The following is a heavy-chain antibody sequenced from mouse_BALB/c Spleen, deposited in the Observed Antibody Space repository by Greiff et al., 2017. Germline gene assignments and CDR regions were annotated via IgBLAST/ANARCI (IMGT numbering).Heavy chain of an antibody. J-gene: IGHJ4*01. CDR3: ARDMGRTMDY. CDR1: GFTFSSYG. CDR2: INSNGGST. V-gene: IGHV5-6-3*01. Sequence: EVQLVESGGGLVQPGGSLKLSCAASGFTFSSYGMSWVRQTPDKRLELVATINSNGGSTYYPDSVKGRFTISRDNAKNTLYLQMSSLKSEDTAMYYCARDMGRTMDYWGQGTSVTVSS. D-gene: IGHD4-1*01.